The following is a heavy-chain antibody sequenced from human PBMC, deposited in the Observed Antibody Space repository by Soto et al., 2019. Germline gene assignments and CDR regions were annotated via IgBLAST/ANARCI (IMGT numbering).Heavy chain of an antibody. D-gene: IGHD5-18*01. CDR1: GGTFSSYA. Sequence: SVKVSCKASGGTFSSYAISWVRQAPGQGLEWMGGIIPIFGTANYAQKFQGRVTITADESTSTAYMELSSLRSEDTAVYYCATMDKTAMVTHFDYWGQGTLVTVSS. CDR3: ATMDKTAMVTHFDY. J-gene: IGHJ4*02. CDR2: IIPIFGTA. V-gene: IGHV1-69*13.